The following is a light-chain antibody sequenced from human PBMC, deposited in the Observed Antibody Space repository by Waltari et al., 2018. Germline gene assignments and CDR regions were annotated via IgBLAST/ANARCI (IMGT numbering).Light chain of an antibody. Sequence: SVLTQPPSASGSPGQRVTIPCSGRSATIGSNTVNWYQQLPGTAPKLLIYSNNQRPSGVPDRFSGSKSGTSASLAISGLQSEDEADYYCAAWDDSLNGYVFGTGTKVTVL. CDR3: AAWDDSLNGYV. CDR2: SNN. CDR1: SATIGSNT. J-gene: IGLJ1*01. V-gene: IGLV1-44*01.